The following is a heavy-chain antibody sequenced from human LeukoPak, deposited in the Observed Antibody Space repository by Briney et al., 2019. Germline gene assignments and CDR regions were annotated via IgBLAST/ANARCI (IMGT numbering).Heavy chain of an antibody. J-gene: IGHJ2*01. Sequence: SETLSLTCTVSGGSISSYYWSWIRQPPGKGLEWIGYIYYSGSTNYNPSLKSRVTISVDTSKNQFSLKLSSVTAADTAVYYCARRNYDILTSYLNPYWYFDLWGRGTLVTVSS. V-gene: IGHV4-59*08. D-gene: IGHD3-9*01. CDR3: ARRNYDILTSYLNPYWYFDL. CDR2: IYYSGST. CDR1: GGSISSYY.